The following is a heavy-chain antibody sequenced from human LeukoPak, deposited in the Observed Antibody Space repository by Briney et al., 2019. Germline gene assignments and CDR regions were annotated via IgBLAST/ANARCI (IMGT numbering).Heavy chain of an antibody. Sequence: GASVKVSCKASGGTFSSYAVSWVRLTPGQGLEWLGGIIPVFGTTTYAQKFQAKVTMTADKSTNTAYLEISSLTSDDTAVYYCARRSPGDSSNFYAVLQYWSQGTQVTVST. J-gene: IGHJ4*02. CDR3: ARRSPGDSSNFYAVLQY. CDR2: IIPVFGTT. V-gene: IGHV1-69*06. D-gene: IGHD3-22*01. CDR1: GGTFSSYA.